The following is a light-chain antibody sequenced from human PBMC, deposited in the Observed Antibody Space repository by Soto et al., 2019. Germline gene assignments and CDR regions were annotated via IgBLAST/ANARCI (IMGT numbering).Light chain of an antibody. J-gene: IGLJ1*01. CDR1: SSDVGGYDY. V-gene: IGLV2-8*01. CDR3: SSYTGGNPSYV. Sequence: QSVLTQHPSASGSPGQAVTSSCTGTSSDVGGYDYVSWYQQHPGKAPKLMIYEVTIRPSGVSDRFSGSKSGNTASLTVSGLQAEDEADYYCSSYTGGNPSYVFGTGTKVTVL. CDR2: EVT.